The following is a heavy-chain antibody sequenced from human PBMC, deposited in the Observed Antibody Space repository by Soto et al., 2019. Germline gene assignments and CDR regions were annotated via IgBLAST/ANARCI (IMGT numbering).Heavy chain of an antibody. V-gene: IGHV4-39*01. CDR3: ARRGGRYCSSSSCYPYGMDV. Sequence: PETLSLTCTVSGGSISGSPYYWGWIRQPPGKGLEWLGSIYYTGSTYYNPSLKSRVTISADTSKNQFSLKLRSVTAADTAVYYCARRGGRYCSSSSCYPYGMDVWGQGTTVT. D-gene: IGHD2-2*01. CDR1: GGSISGSPYY. CDR2: IYYTGST. J-gene: IGHJ6*02.